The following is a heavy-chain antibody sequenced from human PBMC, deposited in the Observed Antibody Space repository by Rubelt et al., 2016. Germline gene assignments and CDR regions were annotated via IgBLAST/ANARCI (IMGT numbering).Heavy chain of an antibody. J-gene: IGHJ4*02. CDR3: ARRRTGGVYFDS. Sequence: EVQLVESGGGLVQPGGSLRLSCAASGFTFTNYWMSWVRQAPGKGLEWVANIKQDGSENYYVDSVKGRFTISRDNAKTSVYLEMNGLRAEDTAVYDCARRRTGGVYFDSWGQGTLVTVSS. D-gene: IGHD1-14*01. V-gene: IGHV3-7*01. CDR2: IKQDGSEN. CDR1: GFTFTNYW.